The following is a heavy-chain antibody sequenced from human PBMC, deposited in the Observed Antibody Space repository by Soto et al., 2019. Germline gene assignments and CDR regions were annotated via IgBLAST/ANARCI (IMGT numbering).Heavy chain of an antibody. J-gene: IGHJ4*02. CDR2: ISNDGSNK. V-gene: IGHV3-30*18. D-gene: IGHD1-26*01. CDR3: ANGFGNYWAFDY. CDR1: GFSFSTYG. Sequence: QVHLVESGGGVVQPGRSLRLSCAASGFSFSTYGMHWVRQAPGKGLEWVAFISNDGSNKYYADSVKGRFTISRDNSKNALYLQMNCLRAEGTAVYFCANGFGNYWAFDYWGQGTLVTVSS.